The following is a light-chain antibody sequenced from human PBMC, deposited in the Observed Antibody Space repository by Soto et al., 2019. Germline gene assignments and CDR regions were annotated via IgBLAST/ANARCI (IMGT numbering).Light chain of an antibody. J-gene: IGKJ1*01. CDR1: QSISSY. CDR3: QQYHRYST. CDR2: DVS. Sequence: DIQMTQSPSSLSASVGDRVTITCRASQSISSYLNWYQQKPGKDPKLLIYDVSTLDSGVPSRFSGSASGTEFTLTISGLESDDFATYYCQQYHRYSTFGQGTKVDIK. V-gene: IGKV1-5*01.